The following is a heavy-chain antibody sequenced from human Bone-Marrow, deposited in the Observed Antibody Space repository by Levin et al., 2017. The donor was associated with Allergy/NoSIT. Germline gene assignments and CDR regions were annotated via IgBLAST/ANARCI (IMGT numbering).Heavy chain of an antibody. CDR1: GLSVSSYR. CDR2: ISHDGSTK. V-gene: IGHV3-30*04. CDR3: ARALRPYYYYFGMAV. J-gene: IGHJ6*02. D-gene: IGHD5/OR15-5a*01. Sequence: SCEGSGLSVSSYRMHWVRQAPGKGLEWVAVISHDGSTKYYADSVKGRFTISRDNSKNMVFLQLNGLRVEDTALYYCARALRPYYYYFGMAVWGQGTTVIVSS.